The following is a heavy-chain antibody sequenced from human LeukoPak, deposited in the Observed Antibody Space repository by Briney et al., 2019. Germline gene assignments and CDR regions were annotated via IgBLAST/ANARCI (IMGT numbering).Heavy chain of an antibody. J-gene: IGHJ4*02. CDR2: IIPIFGTA. CDR3: ARCLYYYDSSGYTLGY. CDR1: GYTFTSYG. Sequence: SVKVSCKASGYTFTSYGISWVRQAPGQGLEWMGGIIPIFGTANYAQKFQGRVTITADESTSTAYMELSSLRSEDTAVYYCARCLYYYDSSGYTLGYWGQGTLVTVSS. D-gene: IGHD3-22*01. V-gene: IGHV1-69*13.